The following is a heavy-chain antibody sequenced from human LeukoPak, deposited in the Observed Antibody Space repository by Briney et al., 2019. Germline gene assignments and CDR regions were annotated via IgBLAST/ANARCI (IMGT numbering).Heavy chain of an antibody. CDR1: GFTVSNKY. CDR3: ARDRRYGGWFDP. CDR2: IYSDGRT. V-gene: IGHV3-53*01. J-gene: IGHJ5*02. Sequence: GGSLRLSCAASGFTVSNKYMTWVRQAPGKGLEWVSLIYSDGRTYYADSVKGRCTISRDNSKNTLYLQMNSLRAEDTAVYYCARDRRYGGWFDPWGQGTLVTVSS. D-gene: IGHD3-16*01.